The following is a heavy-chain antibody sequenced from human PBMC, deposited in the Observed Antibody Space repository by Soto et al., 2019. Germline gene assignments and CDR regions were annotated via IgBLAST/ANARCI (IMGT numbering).Heavy chain of an antibody. CDR1: GFTSSSYV. CDR3: ARGDPYYGMDV. Sequence: QVQLVESGGGVVQPGRSLRLSCVASGFTSSSYVMHWVRQAPGKGQEWVAVISYDGSNKHYADSVKGRFTISRDNYKNTLYLQMNSLRGEDTAVYSCARGDPYYGMDVWGQGTTVTVSS. CDR2: ISYDGSNK. V-gene: IGHV3-30*04. J-gene: IGHJ6*02.